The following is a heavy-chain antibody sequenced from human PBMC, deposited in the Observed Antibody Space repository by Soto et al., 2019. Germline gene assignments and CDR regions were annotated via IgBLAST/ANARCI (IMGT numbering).Heavy chain of an antibody. Sequence: PGGSLRLSCAASGFTFSSYAMSWVRQAPGKGLEWVSAISGSGGSTYYADSVKGRFTISRDNSKNTLYLQMNSLRAEDTAVYYCAKDTITIFGVVIIPYYFDYWGQGTLVTSPQ. CDR2: ISGSGGST. D-gene: IGHD3-3*01. CDR1: GFTFSSYA. CDR3: AKDTITIFGVVIIPYYFDY. V-gene: IGHV3-23*01. J-gene: IGHJ4*02.